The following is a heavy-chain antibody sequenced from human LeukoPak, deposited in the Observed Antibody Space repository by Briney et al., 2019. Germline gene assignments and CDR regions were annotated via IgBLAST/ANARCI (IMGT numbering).Heavy chain of an antibody. J-gene: IGHJ5*02. CDR3: TRGALGKDWFDP. CDR1: GDSISSSNYY. D-gene: IGHD1-26*01. Sequence: SETLSLTCTVSGDSISSSNYYWGWIRQPPGKGLEWIAIIYYSGKTYYNPSLKSRVSISVDTSNNQFSLKLSSVSAADTAVYYCTRGALGKDWFDPWGQGTLVTVSS. CDR2: IYYSGKT. V-gene: IGHV4-39*01.